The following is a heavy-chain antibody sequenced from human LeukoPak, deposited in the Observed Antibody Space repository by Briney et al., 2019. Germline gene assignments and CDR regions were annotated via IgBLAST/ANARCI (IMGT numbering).Heavy chain of an antibody. CDR1: GFTFSSYG. D-gene: IGHD2-15*01. CDR2: IWYDGSNK. CDR3: AREQRLSI. J-gene: IGHJ3*02. Sequence: GRSLRLSCAASGFTFSSYGMHWVRQAPGKGLEWVAVIWYDGSNKYYADSVKGRFTISRDNAKNSLYLQMNSLRAEDTAVYYCAREQRLSIWGQGTMVTVSS. V-gene: IGHV3-33*01.